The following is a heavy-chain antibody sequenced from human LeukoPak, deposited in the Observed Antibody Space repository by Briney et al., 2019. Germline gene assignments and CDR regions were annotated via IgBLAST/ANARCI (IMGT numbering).Heavy chain of an antibody. J-gene: IGHJ6*03. Sequence: GGSLRLSCAASGFSFSNYAMNWVRQAPGKGLEWVSYISSSGSTIYYADSVKGRFTISRDNAKNSLYLQMNSLRAEDTAVYYCARDSRFLEWLYYYYMDVWGKGTTVTVSS. CDR1: GFSFSNYA. CDR2: ISSSGSTI. CDR3: ARDSRFLEWLYYYYMDV. D-gene: IGHD3-3*01. V-gene: IGHV3-48*03.